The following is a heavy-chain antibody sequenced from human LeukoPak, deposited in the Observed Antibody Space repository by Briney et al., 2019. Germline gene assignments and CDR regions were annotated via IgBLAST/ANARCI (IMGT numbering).Heavy chain of an antibody. CDR1: GYTFTSYA. V-gene: IGHV7-4-1*02. J-gene: IGHJ4*02. Sequence: ASVKVSCKASGYTFTSYAMNWVRQAPGQGLEWMGWINTNTGNPTYAQGFTGRFVFSLDTSVSTAYLQISSLKAEDTAVYYCARGPPAIAVAGHDFDYWGQGTLVTVSS. D-gene: IGHD6-19*01. CDR2: INTNTGNP. CDR3: ARGPPAIAVAGHDFDY.